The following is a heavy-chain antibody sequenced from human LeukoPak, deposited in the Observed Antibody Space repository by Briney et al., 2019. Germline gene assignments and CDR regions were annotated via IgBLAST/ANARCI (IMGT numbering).Heavy chain of an antibody. Sequence: GGSLRLSCAASGFTFSSYAMHWVRQAPGKGLEWVAVISCDGSNKYYADSVKGRFTISRDNSKNTLYLQMNSLRAEDTAVYYCARDHGIAAAAAGDSGWFDYWGQGTLVTVSS. V-gene: IGHV3-30-3*01. CDR3: ARDHGIAAAAAGDSGWFDY. D-gene: IGHD6-13*01. J-gene: IGHJ4*02. CDR2: ISCDGSNK. CDR1: GFTFSSYA.